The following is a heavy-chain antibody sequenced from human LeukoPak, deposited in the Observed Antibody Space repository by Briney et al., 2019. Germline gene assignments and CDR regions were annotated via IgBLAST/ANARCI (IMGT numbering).Heavy chain of an antibody. J-gene: IGHJ4*02. Sequence: SETLSLTCAVSGGSLSSSNWWSWIRQSPGRGLEWIGEIYHSGSTYYSPSLKSRVTISVDTSKNQFSLKLSSVTAADTAVYYCARQGSFDCFDYWGQGTLVTVSS. CDR1: GGSLSSSNW. D-gene: IGHD3-9*01. CDR3: ARQGSFDCFDY. V-gene: IGHV4-4*02. CDR2: IYHSGST.